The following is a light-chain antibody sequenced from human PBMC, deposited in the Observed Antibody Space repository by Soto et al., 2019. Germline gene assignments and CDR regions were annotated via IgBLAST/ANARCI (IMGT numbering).Light chain of an antibody. CDR3: SSYTSRPSLFV. J-gene: IGLJ1*01. V-gene: IGLV2-14*01. Sequence: QSVLTQPASVSGSPGQSVTISCTGTSSDVGGYNYVSWYQQHPGKAPKLVIFEVSIRPSGVSIRFSGSKSDNTASLTISGLQTEDEADYYCSSYTSRPSLFVFGSGTKVTVL. CDR2: EVS. CDR1: SSDVGGYNY.